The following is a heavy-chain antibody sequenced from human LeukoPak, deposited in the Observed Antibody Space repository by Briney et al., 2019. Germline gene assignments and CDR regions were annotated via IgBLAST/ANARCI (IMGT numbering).Heavy chain of an antibody. CDR2: IIPIFGTA. Sequence: ASVKVSCKASGGTFSSYAIRWVRPAPGQGLEWMGGIIPIFGTANYAQKFQGRVTITTDESTSTAYMELSSLRSEDTAVYYCATDPDIAVAVVAWGQGTLVTVSS. CDR1: GGTFSSYA. J-gene: IGHJ5*02. CDR3: ATDPDIAVAVVA. D-gene: IGHD6-19*01. V-gene: IGHV1-69*05.